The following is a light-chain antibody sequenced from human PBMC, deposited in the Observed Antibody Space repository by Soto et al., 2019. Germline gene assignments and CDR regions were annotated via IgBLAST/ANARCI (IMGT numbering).Light chain of an antibody. CDR1: NIGGKS. V-gene: IGLV3-21*02. Sequence: SYELTQPPSVSVAPGQTARITCEGNNIGGKSVHWYQQKPGQAPILVVYDDRDRPSGIPERFSGSNSGNTATLTISRVEAGDEADFYCQGSDSSADLYAFGSGTKLTVL. CDR3: QGSDSSADLYA. CDR2: DDR. J-gene: IGLJ1*01.